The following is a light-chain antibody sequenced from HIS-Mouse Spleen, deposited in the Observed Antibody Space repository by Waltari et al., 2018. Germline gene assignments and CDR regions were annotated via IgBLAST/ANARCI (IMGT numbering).Light chain of an antibody. Sequence: SSELTHDPAVSVALGQTVRIICQGDSLRSYYASGYQQKPGQAPVLVIYGEHNRTSGSPERFSDTSSGKTGCLPITGGEAEDEADFYCNTRDSSGNHVVFGGGTKLNVL. V-gene: IGLV3-19*01. CDR1: SLRSYY. J-gene: IGLJ2*01. CDR2: GEH. CDR3: NTRDSSGNHVV.